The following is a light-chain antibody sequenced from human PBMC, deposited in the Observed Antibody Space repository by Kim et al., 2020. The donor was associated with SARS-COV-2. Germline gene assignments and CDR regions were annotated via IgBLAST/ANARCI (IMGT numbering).Light chain of an antibody. CDR1: QYVSGSY. Sequence: SPGERDTLSCRASQYVSGSYLAWYQQRPGQAPRLLIHDASSRATGIPDRISGSGSGTDFTLTISRLEPEDSAVYYCQQYGSSPPTFGQGTKVDIK. CDR3: QQYGSSPPT. V-gene: IGKV3-20*01. CDR2: DAS. J-gene: IGKJ1*01.